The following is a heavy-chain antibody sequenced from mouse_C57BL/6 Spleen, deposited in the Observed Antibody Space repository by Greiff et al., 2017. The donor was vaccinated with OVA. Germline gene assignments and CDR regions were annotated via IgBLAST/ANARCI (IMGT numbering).Heavy chain of an antibody. CDR3: AREVTTWGYYAMDY. CDR2: IYPGSGNT. Sequence: VQLQQSGAELVRLGASVKLSCKASGYTFTDYYINWVKQRPGQGLEWIARIYPGSGNTYYNEKFKGKATLTAEKSSSTAYMQLSSLTSEDSAVYFCAREVTTWGYYAMDYWGQGTSVTVSS. CDR1: GYTFTDYY. D-gene: IGHD2-2*01. J-gene: IGHJ4*01. V-gene: IGHV1-76*01.